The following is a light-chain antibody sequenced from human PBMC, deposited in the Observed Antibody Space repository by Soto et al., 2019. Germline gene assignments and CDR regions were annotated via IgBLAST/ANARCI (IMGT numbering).Light chain of an antibody. CDR1: QSVSSSY. V-gene: IGKV3-20*01. CDR2: GAF. J-gene: IGKJ1*01. Sequence: EIVLTQSPGTLSLSPGERATLSCRASQSVSSSYLAWDQQKPGQAPRVLIYGAFSRATGIPDRFSGSGFRTDLAHTISRLEPEDFVVYYCQQYGSSPWTFGQGTKVVIK. CDR3: QQYGSSPWT.